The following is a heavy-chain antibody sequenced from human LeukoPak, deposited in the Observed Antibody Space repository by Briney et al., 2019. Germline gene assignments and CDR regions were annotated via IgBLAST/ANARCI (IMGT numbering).Heavy chain of an antibody. J-gene: IGHJ4*02. Sequence: GGSLRLSCAASGFTFSNYAMHWARQAPGKGLEWVAVISYDGSNKFYADSVKGRFTISRDNSKNTLYLQVNSLRPEDTAVYYCARPRVGPPPSAEDYWGQGTLVTVSS. CDR1: GFTFSNYA. D-gene: IGHD2-2*01. V-gene: IGHV3-30*04. CDR2: ISYDGSNK. CDR3: ARPRVGPPPSAEDY.